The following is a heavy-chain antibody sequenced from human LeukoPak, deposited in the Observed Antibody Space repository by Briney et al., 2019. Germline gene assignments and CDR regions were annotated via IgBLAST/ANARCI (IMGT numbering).Heavy chain of an antibody. J-gene: IGHJ5*02. CDR2: ISAYNGNT. CDR1: GYTFTSYG. Sequence: GASVKVSCKASGYTFTSYGISWVRQAPGQGLEWMGWISAYNGNTNYAQKLQGRVTMTTDTSTSTAYMELRSLRSDDTAVYYCARDMIIAARSWFDPWGQGTLVTVSS. CDR3: ARDMIIAARSWFDP. D-gene: IGHD6-6*01. V-gene: IGHV1-18*01.